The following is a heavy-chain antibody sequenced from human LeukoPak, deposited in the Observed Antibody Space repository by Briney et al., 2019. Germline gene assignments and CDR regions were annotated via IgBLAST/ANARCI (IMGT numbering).Heavy chain of an antibody. CDR1: GGTISSSSGYF. V-gene: IGHV4-39*01. CDR3: ARQPRSYYYGSGSLDYYYYMDV. Sequence: SETLSLTCTVSGGTISSSSGYFWAWIRQPPGEGLEWIGSIYYSGNDYYNPSLKSRVTISVDTSKNHFSLKLSSVTAADTAVYYCARQPRSYYYGSGSLDYYYYMDVWGKGTTVTVSS. CDR2: IYYSGND. J-gene: IGHJ6*03. D-gene: IGHD3-10*01.